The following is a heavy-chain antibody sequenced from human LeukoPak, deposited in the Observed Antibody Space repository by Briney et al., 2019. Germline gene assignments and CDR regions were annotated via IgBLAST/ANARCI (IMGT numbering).Heavy chain of an antibody. CDR3: ARSRVVVTAYFDY. J-gene: IGHJ4*02. CDR2: INHSGST. Sequence: SETLSLTCAVYGGSFSGYYWSWIRQPPGKGLEWIGEINHSGSTNYNPSLKSRVTISVDTSKNQFSLKLSSVTAADTAVYYCARSRVVVTAYFDYWGQGTLVTVSS. CDR1: GGSFSGYY. D-gene: IGHD2-21*02. V-gene: IGHV4-34*01.